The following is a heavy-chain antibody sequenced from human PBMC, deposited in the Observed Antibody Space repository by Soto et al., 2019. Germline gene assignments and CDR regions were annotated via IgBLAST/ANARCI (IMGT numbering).Heavy chain of an antibody. CDR1: GYTFTGYY. J-gene: IGHJ6*02. CDR2: INPNSGGT. CDR3: ARDSGYCSSTSCYRDYYYGMDV. D-gene: IGHD2-2*02. Sequence: QVRLVQSGAEVKKPGASVKVSCKASGYTFTGYYMHWVRQAPGQGLEWMGWINPNSGGTNYAQKFQGRVTMTRDTSISTAYMELSRLRSDDTAVYYCARDSGYCSSTSCYRDYYYGMDVWGQGTTVTVSS. V-gene: IGHV1-2*02.